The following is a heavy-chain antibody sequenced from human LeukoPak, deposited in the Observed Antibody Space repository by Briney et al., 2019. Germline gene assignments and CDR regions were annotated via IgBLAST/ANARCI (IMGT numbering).Heavy chain of an antibody. Sequence: ASVKVSCKASGYTFTSYDINWVRQATGQGLEWMGWMNPNSGNTGYAQKFQGRVTMTRNTSISTAYVELSSLRSEDTAVYYCARRGARYSYGPNWFDPWGQGTLVTVSS. CDR2: MNPNSGNT. CDR3: ARRGARYSYGPNWFDP. CDR1: GYTFTSYD. V-gene: IGHV1-8*01. J-gene: IGHJ5*02. D-gene: IGHD5-18*01.